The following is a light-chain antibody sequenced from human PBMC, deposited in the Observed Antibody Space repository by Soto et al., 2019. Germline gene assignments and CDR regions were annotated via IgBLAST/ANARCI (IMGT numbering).Light chain of an antibody. J-gene: IGLJ2*01. CDR1: SSDVGGSKY. V-gene: IGLV2-14*01. CDR3: QTWGAGTVV. CDR2: EVT. Sequence: QSVLTQPASVSGSPGQSITISCTGTSSDVGGSKYVSWYQQHPGKAPKLMIYEVTYRPSGVSYRFSGSKSGNTASLTVSGLQAEDEADYYCQTWGAGTVVFGGGTKLTVL.